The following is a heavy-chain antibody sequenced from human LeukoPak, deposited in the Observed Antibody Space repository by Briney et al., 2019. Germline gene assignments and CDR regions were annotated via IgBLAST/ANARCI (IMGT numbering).Heavy chain of an antibody. Sequence: SETLSLTCTVSGGSISSSSYYWGWIRQPPGKGLEWIGSIYYSGSTNYNPSLKSRVTISVDTSKNQFSLKLSSVTAADTAVYYCAREDIVIVPAARSDAFDIWGQGTMVTVSS. CDR2: IYYSGST. CDR3: AREDIVIVPAARSDAFDI. D-gene: IGHD2-2*01. J-gene: IGHJ3*02. V-gene: IGHV4-39*07. CDR1: GGSISSSSYY.